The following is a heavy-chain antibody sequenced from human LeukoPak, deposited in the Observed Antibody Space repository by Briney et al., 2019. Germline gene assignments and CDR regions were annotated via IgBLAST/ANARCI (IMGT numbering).Heavy chain of an antibody. CDR2: ISSSSSYI. CDR3: ARQLVYYGSGRYYYYYYMDV. Sequence: PGGSLRLSCAASGFTFSSYSMNWVRQAPGKGLEWVSSISSSSSYIYYADSVKGRFTISRDNAKNSLYLQMNSLRAEDTAVYYCARQLVYYGSGRYYYYYYMDVWGKGTTVTISS. D-gene: IGHD3-10*01. J-gene: IGHJ6*03. V-gene: IGHV3-21*01. CDR1: GFTFSSYS.